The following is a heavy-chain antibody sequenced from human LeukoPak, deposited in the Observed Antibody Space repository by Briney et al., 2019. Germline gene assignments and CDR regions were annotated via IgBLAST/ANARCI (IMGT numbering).Heavy chain of an antibody. CDR1: GFTLSSYS. J-gene: IGHJ6*03. V-gene: IGHV3-21*01. CDR3: ALGIIAAGYYYYYYIDV. D-gene: IGHD6-13*01. CDR2: ISSSSSYI. Sequence: PGESLRLSCAASGFTLSSYSMNWVRQAPVKGLEWDSSISSSSSYIYYADSVKGRFTISRDNAKNSLYLQMNSLRAEDTAVYYCALGIIAAGYYYYYYIDVWGKGTTVTVSS.